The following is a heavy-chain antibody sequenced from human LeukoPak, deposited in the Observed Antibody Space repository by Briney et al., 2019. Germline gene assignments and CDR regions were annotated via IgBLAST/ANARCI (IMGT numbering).Heavy chain of an antibody. V-gene: IGHV1-2*02. CDR1: GYTFTDFY. Sequence: ASVKVSCKASGYTFTDFYIHWVRQAPGHGLEWMGWNSPNTGGTNYAQRFQGRVTMTRDTSITTTYLELRGLTSDDTAVYYCARHGYCGNPRCYPDYYYIDVWGKGTKVTVSS. J-gene: IGHJ6*03. D-gene: IGHD2-2*03. CDR2: NSPNTGGT. CDR3: ARHGYCGNPRCYPDYYYIDV.